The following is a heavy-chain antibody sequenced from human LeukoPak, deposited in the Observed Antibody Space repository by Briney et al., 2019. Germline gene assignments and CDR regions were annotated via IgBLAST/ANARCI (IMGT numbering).Heavy chain of an antibody. J-gene: IGHJ3*02. CDR3: ARDRTEYSSPGGAFDI. CDR1: GYTFTSYY. D-gene: IGHD6-6*01. CDR2: INPSGGST. V-gene: IGHV1-46*01. Sequence: ASVKVSCKASGYTFTSYYMHWVRQAPGQGLEWMGIINPSGGSTNYAQKFQGRVTITTDESTSTAYMELSSLRSEDTAVYYCARDRTEYSSPGGAFDIWGQGTMVTVSS.